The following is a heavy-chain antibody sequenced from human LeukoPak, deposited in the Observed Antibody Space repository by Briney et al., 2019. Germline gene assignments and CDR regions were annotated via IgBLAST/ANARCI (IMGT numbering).Heavy chain of an antibody. Sequence: SETLSLTCTVSGGSISSYYWSWIRQPPGKGLEWIGYIYYSGSTNYNPSLKSRVTISVDTSKNQFSLKLSSVTAADTAVYYCARVYQSVEYYFDYWGQGNLVSVSS. CDR3: ARVYQSVEYYFDY. J-gene: IGHJ4*02. D-gene: IGHD2-2*01. CDR1: GGSISSYY. CDR2: IYYSGST. V-gene: IGHV4-59*01.